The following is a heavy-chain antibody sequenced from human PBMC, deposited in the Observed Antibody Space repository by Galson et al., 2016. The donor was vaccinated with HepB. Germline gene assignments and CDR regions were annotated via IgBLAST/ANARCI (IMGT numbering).Heavy chain of an antibody. V-gene: IGHV1-24*01. Sequence: SVKVSCKVSGYTLTKISMHWVRQAPGKGLEWMGRFDRADGKAIYVQEFQGRVTMTGDTSTDTAYMELSSLRSEDTAVYYCATDLRGFGAPGPFYGMDVWGQGTTVTVSS. J-gene: IGHJ6*02. CDR2: FDRADGKA. D-gene: IGHD3-10*01. CDR1: GYTLTKIS. CDR3: ATDLRGFGAPGPFYGMDV.